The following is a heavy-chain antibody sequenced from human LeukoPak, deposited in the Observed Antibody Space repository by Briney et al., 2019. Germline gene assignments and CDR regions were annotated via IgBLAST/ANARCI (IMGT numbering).Heavy chain of an antibody. Sequence: PGGSLRLSCTASGFTFSTYAMTWVRLAPGRGLEWVSTISGSGGTAYYADSVKGLFTISRDNSKNTLYLQMSNVRAEDTAVYFCARRAQYCPSSGCLLYWGQGTLVTVSS. CDR2: ISGSGGTA. CDR1: GFTFSTYA. J-gene: IGHJ4*02. CDR3: ARRAQYCPSSGCLLY. V-gene: IGHV3-23*01. D-gene: IGHD2/OR15-2a*01.